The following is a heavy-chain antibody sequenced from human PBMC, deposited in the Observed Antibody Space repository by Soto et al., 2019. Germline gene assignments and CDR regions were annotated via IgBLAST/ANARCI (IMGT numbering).Heavy chain of an antibody. CDR2: INPNSGGT. D-gene: IGHD6-13*01. CDR1: GSTFTGYY. Sequence: ASVKVFYKVSGSTFTGYYMHWVRQAPGQGLEWMGWINPNSGGTNYAQKFQGRVTMTRDTSISTAYMELSRLRSDDTAVYYCARIRASSSWSAPLYWGHVTLVT. CDR3: ARIRASSSWSAPLY. J-gene: IGHJ4*01. V-gene: IGHV1-2*02.